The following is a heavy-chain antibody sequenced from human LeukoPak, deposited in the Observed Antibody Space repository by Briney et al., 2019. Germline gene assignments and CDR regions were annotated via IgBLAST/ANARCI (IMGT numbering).Heavy chain of an antibody. D-gene: IGHD3-22*01. CDR3: ARLVPYYDSGAFDI. CDR1: GFTFSSYA. V-gene: IGHV3-23*01. J-gene: IGHJ3*02. Sequence: PGGSLRLSCAASGFTFSSYAMSWVRQAPGKGLEWVSAISGSGGSTSYADSVKGRFTISRDNAKNTLYLQMNSLRAEDTAVYYCARLVPYYDSGAFDIWGQGTMVTVSS. CDR2: ISGSGGST.